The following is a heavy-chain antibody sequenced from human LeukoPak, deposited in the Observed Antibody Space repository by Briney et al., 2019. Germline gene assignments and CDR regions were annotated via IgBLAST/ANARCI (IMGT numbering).Heavy chain of an antibody. CDR2: YHYSGST. Sequence: SETLSLTCTVTGGSISSSSHYSRWIRQPRGKGLECIGCYHYSGSTYYSPSLKGRVTISLGPSKKQFSLKLSSVTAADTAVYYCASSRSSWYRGGYFDYWGQGTLVTVSS. J-gene: IGHJ4*02. CDR3: ASSRSSWYRGGYFDY. V-gene: IGHV4-39*01. CDR1: GGSISSSSHY. D-gene: IGHD6-13*01.